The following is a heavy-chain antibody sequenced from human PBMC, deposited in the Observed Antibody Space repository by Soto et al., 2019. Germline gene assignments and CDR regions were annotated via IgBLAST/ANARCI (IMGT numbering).Heavy chain of an antibody. Sequence: SETLSLTCTVSGGSISSGGYYWSWIRQHPGKCLEWIGYIYYSGSTYYNPSLKSRVTISVDTSKNQFSLKLSSVTAADTAVYYCARVLGYSSSWRRGGWFDPWGQGTLVTVYS. J-gene: IGHJ5*02. CDR3: ARVLGYSSSWRRGGWFDP. CDR2: IYYSGST. V-gene: IGHV4-31*03. CDR1: GGSISSGGYY. D-gene: IGHD6-13*01.